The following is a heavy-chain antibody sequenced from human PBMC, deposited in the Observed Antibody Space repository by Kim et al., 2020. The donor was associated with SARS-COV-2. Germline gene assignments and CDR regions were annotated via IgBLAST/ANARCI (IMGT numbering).Heavy chain of an antibody. CDR3: ARGNSGWEKEYYYYYGMDV. Sequence: ASVKVSCKASGYTFTSYYMHWVRQAPGQGLEWMGIINPGGGSTRYAQKLQGRVTMTRDTSTSTVYMELSSLRSEDTAVYYCARGNSGWEKEYYYYYGMDVWGQGTTVTVSS. D-gene: IGHD6-19*01. CDR1: GYTFTSYY. CDR2: INPGGGST. V-gene: IGHV1-46*04. J-gene: IGHJ6*02.